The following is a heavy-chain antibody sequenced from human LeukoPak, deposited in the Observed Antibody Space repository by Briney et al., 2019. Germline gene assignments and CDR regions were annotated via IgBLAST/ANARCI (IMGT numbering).Heavy chain of an antibody. V-gene: IGHV4-39*01. Sequence: SETLSLTCTVSGGSISSSSYDWGWIRQPPGKGLEWIGSIYYSGSTYYNPSLKSRVTISVDASKNQFSLKLSSVTAADTAVYYCARLRIAAAGTSVRFDYWGQGTLVTVSS. CDR3: ARLRIAAAGTSVRFDY. CDR2: IYYSGST. CDR1: GGSISSSSYD. J-gene: IGHJ4*02. D-gene: IGHD6-13*01.